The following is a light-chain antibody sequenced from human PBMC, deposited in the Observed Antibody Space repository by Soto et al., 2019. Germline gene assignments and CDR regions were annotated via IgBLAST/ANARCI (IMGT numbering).Light chain of an antibody. V-gene: IGKV1-33*01. CDR1: QDIRKY. CDR3: QQYDNLPIT. CDR2: DAS. J-gene: IGKJ5*01. Sequence: DIQMTQSPPSLSASVGDRVTITCQASQDIRKYLNWYQQKPGKAPNLLIYDASNLGAGVPSRFSGGGSGTDFTLTIRSLQPEDIATYYCQQYDNLPITFGQGTRLEIK.